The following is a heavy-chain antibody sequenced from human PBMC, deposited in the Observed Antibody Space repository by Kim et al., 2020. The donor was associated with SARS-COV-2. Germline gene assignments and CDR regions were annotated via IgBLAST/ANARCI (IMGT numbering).Heavy chain of an antibody. J-gene: IGHJ4*02. CDR1: GFTFSSYG. CDR3: ARDRSGARDY. D-gene: IGHD3-3*01. Sequence: GGSLRLSCAASGFTFSSYGMHWVRQAPGKGLEWVAVIWDDGSNKYYADSVKGRFTISRDNSKNTLYLQMNSLRAEDTAVYYCARDRSGARDYWGQGTLVTVSS. V-gene: IGHV3-33*01. CDR2: IWDDGSNK.